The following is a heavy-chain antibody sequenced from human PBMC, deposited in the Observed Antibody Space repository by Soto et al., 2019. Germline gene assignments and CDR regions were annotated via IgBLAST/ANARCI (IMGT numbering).Heavy chain of an antibody. V-gene: IGHV4-4*07. Sequence: PSETLSLTCTVSGGSISSYYWSWIRQPAGKGLEWIGRTYTSGSTNYNPSLKSRVTMSVDTSKNQFSLKLSSVTAADTAVYYCARDRQLVEVYYFDYWGQGTLVTVSS. J-gene: IGHJ4*02. CDR1: GGSISSYY. CDR3: ARDRQLVEVYYFDY. CDR2: TYTSGST. D-gene: IGHD6-6*01.